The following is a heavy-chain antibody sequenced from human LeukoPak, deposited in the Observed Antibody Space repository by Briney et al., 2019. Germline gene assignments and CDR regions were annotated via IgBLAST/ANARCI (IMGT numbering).Heavy chain of an antibody. Sequence: GGSLRLSCAASGFTFSSYGMHWVRQAPGKGLEWVAFIRYDGSNKYYADSVKGRFTISRDNSKNTLYLQMNSLRAEDTAVYYCARESLWVATLDYWGQGTLVTVSS. D-gene: IGHD1-26*01. CDR2: IRYDGSNK. CDR3: ARESLWVATLDY. CDR1: GFTFSSYG. J-gene: IGHJ4*02. V-gene: IGHV3-30*02.